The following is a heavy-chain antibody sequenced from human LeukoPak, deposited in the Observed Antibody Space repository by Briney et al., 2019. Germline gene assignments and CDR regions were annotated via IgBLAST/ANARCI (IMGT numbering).Heavy chain of an antibody. J-gene: IGHJ4*02. CDR2: ISSSGSTI. V-gene: IGHV3-48*03. Sequence: GGSLRLSCAASGFTFSSYEMNWVRQAPGKGLEWVSYISSSGSTIYYADSVKGRFTISRDNSKNTLYLQMNSLRAEDTAVYYCARGFPLWDYWGQGTLVTVSS. CDR1: GFTFSSYE. CDR3: ARGFPLWDY. D-gene: IGHD3-16*01.